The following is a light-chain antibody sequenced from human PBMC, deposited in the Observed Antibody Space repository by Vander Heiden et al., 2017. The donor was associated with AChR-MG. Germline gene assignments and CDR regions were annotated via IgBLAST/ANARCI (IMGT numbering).Light chain of an antibody. CDR2: STT. CDR1: TGAVTSGYY. CDR3: LLYQGGGQV. Sequence: QPVVTPEPSLTVSPGGTVTLTCASSTGAVTSGYYPNWFQQKPGQPPRPLIYSTTTKHSGTPARFSGSLLGGKAALTLSGAQPEDEADYYCLLYQGGGQVFGGGTKLTVL. V-gene: IGLV7-43*01. J-gene: IGLJ3*02.